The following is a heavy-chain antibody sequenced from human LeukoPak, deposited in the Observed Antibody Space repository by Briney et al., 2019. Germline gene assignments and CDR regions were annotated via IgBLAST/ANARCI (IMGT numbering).Heavy chain of an antibody. CDR1: GFTFSSYA. Sequence: PGGSLRLSCAPSGFTFSSYAMSWVRQAPGRGLEGVSVIYSSGSTYFADSVKGRFTISRDYSKNTLYLQMNSLRAEDTAVYYCARDQSDFWSIGYYYMDVWGKGTTVTVS. D-gene: IGHD3-3*01. CDR3: ARDQSDFWSIGYYYMDV. CDR2: IYSSGST. J-gene: IGHJ6*03. V-gene: IGHV3-53*01.